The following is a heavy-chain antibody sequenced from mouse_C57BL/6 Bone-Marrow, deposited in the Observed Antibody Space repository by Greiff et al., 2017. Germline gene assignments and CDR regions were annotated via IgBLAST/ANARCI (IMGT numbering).Heavy chain of an antibody. CDR2: IHPNSGST. J-gene: IGHJ2*01. CDR1: GYTFTSYW. CDR3: ARWGGYFDY. V-gene: IGHV1-64*01. Sequence: QVQLKQPGAELVKPGASVKLSCKASGYTFTSYWMHWVKQRPGKGLEWIGMIHPNSGSTNYNEKFKSKATLTVDKSSSTAYMQLSSLTSEDSAVYYCARWGGYFDYWGQGTTLTVSS.